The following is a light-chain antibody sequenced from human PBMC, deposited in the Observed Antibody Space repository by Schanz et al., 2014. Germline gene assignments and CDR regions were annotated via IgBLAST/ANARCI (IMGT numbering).Light chain of an antibody. Sequence: FVMPQSPLSLPVTPGEPASISCRSSQSLLNRNGNHYLDWYLQKPGQSPQLLIYLASRRASGVPDRFTGSGSGTDFTLRIDRVEAEDVGIYYCMQTLQTPLTFGGGTRVEIK. V-gene: IGKV2-28*01. CDR3: MQTLQTPLT. CDR1: QSLLNRNGNHY. J-gene: IGKJ4*01. CDR2: LAS.